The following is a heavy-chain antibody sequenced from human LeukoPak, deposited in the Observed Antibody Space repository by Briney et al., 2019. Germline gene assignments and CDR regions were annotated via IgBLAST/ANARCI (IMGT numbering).Heavy chain of an antibody. CDR3: AKRGVVIRVILVGFHKEAYYFDS. J-gene: IGHJ4*02. CDR2: ISDSGGRT. CDR1: GITLSKYG. Sequence: GGSLRLSCAVSGITLSKYGMSWVRQAPGKGLEWVAGISDSGGRTKYTDSVKGRFTLSRDKPQNTLYLQMNSVRAEDTAVYFCAKRGVVIRVILVGFHKEAYYFDSWGQGALVTVSS. D-gene: IGHD3-22*01. V-gene: IGHV3-23*01.